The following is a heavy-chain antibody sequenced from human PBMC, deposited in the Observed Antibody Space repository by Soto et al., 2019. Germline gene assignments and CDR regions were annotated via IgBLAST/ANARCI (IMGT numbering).Heavy chain of an antibody. J-gene: IGHJ4*02. D-gene: IGHD3-10*02. V-gene: IGHV3-30*02. Sequence: GGSLRLSCVVSGFIFSNNGMHWVRQTPGKGLEWVAFMSYDGSDTLYADSVKGRFTISRDNSKNPLFLHMSNLRAEDTAMYYCTIVRVADSALDHWGQGTLVTVSS. CDR2: MSYDGSDT. CDR3: TIVRVADSALDH. CDR1: GFIFSNNG.